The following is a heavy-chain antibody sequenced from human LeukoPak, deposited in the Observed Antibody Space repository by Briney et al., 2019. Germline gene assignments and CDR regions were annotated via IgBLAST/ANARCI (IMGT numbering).Heavy chain of an antibody. CDR1: GGSISSGDYS. CDR2: IYHSGST. J-gene: IGHJ5*02. D-gene: IGHD3-3*01. CDR3: ARDGHGSGPHRVIDP. V-gene: IGHV4-30-2*01. Sequence: PSQTLSLTCAVSGGSISSGDYSWSWIRQPPGKGLEWIGYIYHSGSTYYNPSLKSRVTISVDRSKNQFSLKLSSVTAADTAVYYCARDGHGSGPHRVIDPWGQGTLVTVSS.